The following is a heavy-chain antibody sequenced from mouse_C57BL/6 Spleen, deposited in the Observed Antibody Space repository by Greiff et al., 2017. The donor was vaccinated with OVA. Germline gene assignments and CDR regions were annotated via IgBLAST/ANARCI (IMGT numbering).Heavy chain of an antibody. CDR2: IHPNSGST. J-gene: IGHJ3*01. D-gene: IGHD1-1*01. CDR3: ARGDGSRFAWFAY. CDR1: GYTFTSYW. V-gene: IGHV1-64*01. Sequence: QVQLQQSGAELVKPGASVKLSCKASGYTFTSYWMHWVKQRPGQGLEWIGMIHPNSGSTNYNEKFKSKATLTVDKSSSTAYMQLSSLTSEDSAVDYCARGDGSRFAWFAYWGQGTTVTVSA.